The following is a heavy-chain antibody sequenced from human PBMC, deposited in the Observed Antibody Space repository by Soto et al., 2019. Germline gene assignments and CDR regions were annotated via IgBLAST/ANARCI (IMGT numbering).Heavy chain of an antibody. CDR3: AKARYDSSGYSDY. CDR2: ISYDGSNK. D-gene: IGHD3-22*01. CDR1: GFTFSSYG. J-gene: IGHJ4*02. V-gene: IGHV3-30*18. Sequence: QVQLVESGGGVVQPGRSLRLSCAASGFTFSSYGMHWVRQAPGKGLEWVAVISYDGSNKYYADSVKGRFTISRDNSKNTLYLPMNSLRAEDTAVYYCAKARYDSSGYSDYRVQGTLVTVSS.